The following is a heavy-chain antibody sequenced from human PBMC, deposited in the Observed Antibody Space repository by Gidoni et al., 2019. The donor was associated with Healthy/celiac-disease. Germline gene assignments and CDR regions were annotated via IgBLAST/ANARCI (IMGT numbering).Heavy chain of an antibody. CDR3: AKDRFARVGVFFDY. V-gene: IGHV3-30*18. CDR2: ISYDGSNK. Sequence: QVQLVESGGGVVQPGRSLRLSCAASGFTFRRYGMHWVRQAPGKGLEWVAVISYDGSNKYYADSVKGRFTISRDNSKNTLYLQMNSLRAEDTAVYYCAKDRFARVGVFFDYWGQGTLVTVSS. CDR1: GFTFRRYG. J-gene: IGHJ4*02. D-gene: IGHD3-16*01.